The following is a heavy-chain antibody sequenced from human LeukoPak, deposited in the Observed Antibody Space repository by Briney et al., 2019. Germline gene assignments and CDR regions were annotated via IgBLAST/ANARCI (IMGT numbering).Heavy chain of an antibody. D-gene: IGHD3-22*01. CDR3: ARDSSTTTSKYYYDSSGYTDY. J-gene: IGHJ4*02. CDR1: GFTFSSYS. Sequence: PGGSLRLSCAASGFTFSSYSMNWVRQAPGKGLEWVSYISSSGNTIYYADSVKGRFTISRDNAKNSLSLQMNSLRAEDTAVYYCARDSSTTTSKYYYDSSGYTDYWGQGTLVTVSS. V-gene: IGHV3-48*01. CDR2: ISSSGNTI.